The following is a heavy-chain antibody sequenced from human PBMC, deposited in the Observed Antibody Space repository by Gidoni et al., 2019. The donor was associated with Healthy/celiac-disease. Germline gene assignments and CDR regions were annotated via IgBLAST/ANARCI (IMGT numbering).Heavy chain of an antibody. J-gene: IGHJ4*02. CDR1: GFTFSSYA. CDR2: ISGSGGST. Sequence: EVQLLESGGGLVQPGGSLRLSCAASGFTFSSYAMSWVRQAPGKGLEWVSAISGSGGSTYYADSVKGRFTISRDNSKNTLYLQMNSLRAEDTAVYYCAKDRNPRGSGVVVNPYYFDYWGQGTLVTVSS. D-gene: IGHD3-22*01. CDR3: AKDRNPRGSGVVVNPYYFDY. V-gene: IGHV3-23*01.